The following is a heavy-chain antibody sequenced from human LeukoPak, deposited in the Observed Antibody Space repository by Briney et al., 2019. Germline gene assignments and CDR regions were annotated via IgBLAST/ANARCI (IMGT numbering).Heavy chain of an antibody. Sequence: GGSLRLSCAASGFTFNNYWMHWVRQGPGKGLEWVSRISSDGTITTYAGSVKGRFTVSRDNAENTLYLQMNSLRAEDTPVYYCARDYYDSRGYYSAAFDYWGQGTLVTVSS. CDR1: GFTFNNYW. V-gene: IGHV3-74*03. CDR2: ISSDGTIT. CDR3: ARDYYDSRGYYSAAFDY. D-gene: IGHD3-22*01. J-gene: IGHJ4*02.